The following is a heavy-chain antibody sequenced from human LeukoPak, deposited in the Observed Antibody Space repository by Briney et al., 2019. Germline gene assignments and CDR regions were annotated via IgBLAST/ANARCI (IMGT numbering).Heavy chain of an antibody. CDR1: GYTFTCYY. CDR3: AREQSAAAGGN. Sequence: ASVKVSCKASGYTFTCYYMHWVRQAPGQGLELMGWINPNSGGTNYAQKFQGRVTMTRDTSISTAYMELSRLRSDDTAVYYCAREQSAAAGGNWGQGTLVTVSS. D-gene: IGHD6-13*01. J-gene: IGHJ4*02. CDR2: INPNSGGT. V-gene: IGHV1-2*02.